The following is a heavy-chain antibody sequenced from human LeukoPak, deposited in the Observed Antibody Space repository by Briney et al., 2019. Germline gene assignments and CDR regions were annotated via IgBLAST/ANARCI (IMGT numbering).Heavy chain of an antibody. CDR3: AVFSFYDSSGYSY. J-gene: IGHJ4*02. Sequence: GGSLRLSCAASGFTFSSYSMNWVRQAPGKGLEWVSSISSSSSYIYYADSVKGRFTISRDNAKTSLYLQMNSLRAEDTAVYYCAVFSFYDSSGYSYWGQGTLVTVSS. CDR2: ISSSSSYI. CDR1: GFTFSSYS. V-gene: IGHV3-21*01. D-gene: IGHD3-22*01.